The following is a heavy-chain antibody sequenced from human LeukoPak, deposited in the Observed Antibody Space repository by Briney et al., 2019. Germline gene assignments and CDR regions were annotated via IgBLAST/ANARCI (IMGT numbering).Heavy chain of an antibody. V-gene: IGHV4-39*07. CDR2: IYYTGST. CDR1: GGYIITSDHY. J-gene: IGHJ5*02. D-gene: IGHD4-23*01. Sequence: SETLSLTCSVSGGYIITSDHYWGWIRQPPGKGLEWIGSIYYTGSTSTNPCFKSRVTVTVDTSMNQFSLNLTSVTAADTAVYYCARERYYYGGKTGFDPWGQGTLVTVSS. CDR3: ARERYYYGGKTGFDP.